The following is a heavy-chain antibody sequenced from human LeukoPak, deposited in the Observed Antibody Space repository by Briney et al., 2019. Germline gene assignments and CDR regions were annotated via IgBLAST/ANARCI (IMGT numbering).Heavy chain of an antibody. D-gene: IGHD3-10*01. CDR3: ARDTGIWFGESYFDY. V-gene: IGHV3-7*01. J-gene: IGHJ4*02. Sequence: GGSLRLSCAASGFTFSSYWMSWVRQAPGKGLEWVANIKQDGSEKYYVDSGKGRFTISRDSAKNSLYLKMNSLRAEDTAVYYCARDTGIWFGESYFDYWGQGTLVTVSS. CDR1: GFTFSSYW. CDR2: IKQDGSEK.